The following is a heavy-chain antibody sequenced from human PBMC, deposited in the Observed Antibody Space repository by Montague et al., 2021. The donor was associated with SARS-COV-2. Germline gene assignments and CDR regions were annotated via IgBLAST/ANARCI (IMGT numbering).Heavy chain of an antibody. CDR1: GFTLSSSP. CDR2: IPSAGTRT. J-gene: IGHJ5*02. Sequence: SLRLSCAASGFTLSSSPMSWVRQAPGKGLQWVSAIPSAGTRTYYRDSVEGRFTISRDNSKNTLYLQMNSLRAEDTALYYCAKVGYSLAGFSLVRYDAWGQGTLVIVSS. V-gene: IGHV3-23*03. D-gene: IGHD6-13*01. CDR3: AKVGYSLAGFSLVRYDA.